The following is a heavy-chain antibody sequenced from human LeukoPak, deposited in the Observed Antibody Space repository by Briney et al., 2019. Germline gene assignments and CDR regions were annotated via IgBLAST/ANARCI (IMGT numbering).Heavy chain of an antibody. Sequence: ASVKVSCKASGYTFSSYYMHWVRQAPGQGLEWMGIINPSGGSTTYAQKFQGRVTMTRDTSTSTVYMDLSSLRSEDTAVYYCARGPYDFWSGCSRDYFDYWGQGTLVTVSS. CDR2: INPSGGST. CDR3: ARGPYDFWSGCSRDYFDY. J-gene: IGHJ4*02. D-gene: IGHD3-3*01. CDR1: GYTFSSYY. V-gene: IGHV1-46*01.